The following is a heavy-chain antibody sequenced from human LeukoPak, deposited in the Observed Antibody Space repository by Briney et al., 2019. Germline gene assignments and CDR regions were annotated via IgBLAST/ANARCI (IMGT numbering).Heavy chain of an antibody. CDR2: ISWNSGSI. CDR3: AKDIGGYCSSTSCYSSATFDY. CDR1: GFTFDDYA. Sequence: GGSLRLSCAASGFTFDDYAMHWVRQAPGKGLEWVSGISWNSGSIGYADSVKGRFTISRDNAKDSLYLQMNSLRAEDTALYYCAKDIGGYCSSTSCYSSATFDYWGQGTLVTASS. J-gene: IGHJ4*02. D-gene: IGHD2-2*01. V-gene: IGHV3-9*01.